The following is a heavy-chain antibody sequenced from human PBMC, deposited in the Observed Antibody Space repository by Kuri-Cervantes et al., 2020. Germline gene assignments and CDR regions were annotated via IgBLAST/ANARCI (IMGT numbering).Heavy chain of an antibody. CDR1: GFTFSSYA. CDR2: ISYDGSNK. J-gene: IGHJ3*02. Sequence: GESLKISCAASGFTFSSYAMHWVRQAPGKGLEWVAVISYDGSNKYYADSVKGRFTISRDNSKNTLYLQMNSLRAEDTAVYYCARDIGSLHTPDAFDIWGQGTMVTVSS. D-gene: IGHD2-2*02. V-gene: IGHV3-30-3*01. CDR3: ARDIGSLHTPDAFDI.